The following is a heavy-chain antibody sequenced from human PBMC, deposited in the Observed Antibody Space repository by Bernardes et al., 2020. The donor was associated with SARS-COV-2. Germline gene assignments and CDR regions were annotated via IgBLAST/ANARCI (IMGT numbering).Heavy chain of an antibody. Sequence: GGSLRLSCAASGFTFKTYAMTWVRQAPGKGLEWVSVISNYDGVTTYYADSAKGRFTISRDNSKNTVFMQMDSLRVEDTAIYYCAKGRSTTGVTRDFDMWGQGTMVTVSS. CDR2: ISNYDGVTT. V-gene: IGHV3-23*01. J-gene: IGHJ3*02. D-gene: IGHD1-1*01. CDR1: GFTFKTYA. CDR3: AKGRSTTGVTRDFDM.